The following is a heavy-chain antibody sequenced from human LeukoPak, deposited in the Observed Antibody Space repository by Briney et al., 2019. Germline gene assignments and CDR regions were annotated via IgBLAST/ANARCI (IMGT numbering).Heavy chain of an antibody. CDR1: GFTFSSYS. V-gene: IGHV3-21*01. CDR3: ARGVAARGDY. D-gene: IGHD6-6*01. J-gene: IGHJ4*02. CDR2: ISSSSSYI. Sequence: GGSLRLSCAASGFTFSSYSMNWVRQARGKGLEWVSSISSSSSYIYYADSVKGRFTISRDNAKNSLYLQMNSLRAEDTAVYYCARGVAARGDYWGQGTLVTVSS.